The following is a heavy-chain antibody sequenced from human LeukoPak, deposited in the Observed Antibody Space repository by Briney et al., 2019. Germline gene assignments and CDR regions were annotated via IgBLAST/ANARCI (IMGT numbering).Heavy chain of an antibody. D-gene: IGHD3-10*01. V-gene: IGHV4-31*03. CDR3: ARGYGSGSYLGDFDY. J-gene: IGHJ4*02. CDR2: IYYSGST. Sequence: SETLSLTCTVSGGSISSGGYYWSWIRQHPGKGLEWIGYIYYSGSTYYNPSLKSRVTISVDTSKNQFSLKLSSVTAADTAVYYCARGYGSGSYLGDFDYWGQGTLVTVSS. CDR1: GGSISSGGYY.